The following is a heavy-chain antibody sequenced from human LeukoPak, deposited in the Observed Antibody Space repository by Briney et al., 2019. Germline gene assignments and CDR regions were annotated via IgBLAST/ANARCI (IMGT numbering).Heavy chain of an antibody. Sequence: PSETLSLTCAVSGDSISNNNWWSWVRQPPGKGLEWIGEIFHSGDTNYKPSLKSRVTISVDKSKNQFSLKLSSVTAADTAVYYCARGISGYSYGYYYYYMDVWGKGTTVTVSS. CDR1: GDSISNNNW. V-gene: IGHV4-4*02. CDR2: IFHSGDT. J-gene: IGHJ6*03. D-gene: IGHD5-18*01. CDR3: ARGISGYSYGYYYYYMDV.